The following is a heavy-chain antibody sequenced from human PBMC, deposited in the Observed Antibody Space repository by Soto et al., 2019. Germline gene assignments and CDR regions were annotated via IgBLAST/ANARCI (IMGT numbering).Heavy chain of an antibody. D-gene: IGHD2-15*01. CDR2: ISGSGGST. CDR1: GFTFSSYA. J-gene: IGHJ4*02. CDR3: AKDLGYCSGGSCYFDY. Sequence: GGSLRLSCAASGFTFSSYAMSWVRQAPGKGLEWVSAISGSGGSTYYADSVKGRFTISRDNSKNTLYLQMNSLRAEDTAVYYCAKDLGYCSGGSCYFDYWRQGTLVTVSS. V-gene: IGHV3-23*01.